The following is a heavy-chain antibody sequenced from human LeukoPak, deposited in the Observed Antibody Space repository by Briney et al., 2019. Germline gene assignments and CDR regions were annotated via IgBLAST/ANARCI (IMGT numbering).Heavy chain of an antibody. CDR1: GGSISTNSYY. J-gene: IGHJ4*02. V-gene: IGHV4-39*07. Sequence: PSETLSLTCTVSGGSISTNSYYWVWIRQPPGKGLEWIGTTYYTGSSFYNPSLKSRVTISVDTSKNQFSLKLSSVTAADTAMYYCASQRITDFGVAIPRGFDSWGQGTLVPVSS. D-gene: IGHD3-3*01. CDR2: TYYTGSS. CDR3: ASQRITDFGVAIPRGFDS.